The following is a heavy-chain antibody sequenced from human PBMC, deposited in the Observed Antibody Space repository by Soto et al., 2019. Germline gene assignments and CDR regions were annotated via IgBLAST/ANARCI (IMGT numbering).Heavy chain of an antibody. J-gene: IGHJ4*02. CDR1: GFTFSTYG. Sequence: PRLSCAASGFTFSTYGMHWVRQAPGKGLEWVAVISYDGSNKYYEDSVKGRFTISRDNSKKTLYLQMNSLRPEDTAVYYCAKDWDRATTDPFCNFDYWGQGTLVTVSS. CDR3: AKDWDRATTDPFCNFDY. V-gene: IGHV3-30*18. D-gene: IGHD1-26*01. CDR2: ISYDGSNK.